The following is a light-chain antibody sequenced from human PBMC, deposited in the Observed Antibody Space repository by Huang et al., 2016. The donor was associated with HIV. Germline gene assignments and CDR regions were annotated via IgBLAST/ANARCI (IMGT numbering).Light chain of an antibody. V-gene: IGKV1-39*01. CDR3: QQTSSVPLT. J-gene: IGKJ4*01. CDR2: AAS. CDR1: QTISTF. Sequence: DIQMTQSPSSLSASVGDRISITCRASQTISTFLNWYQQQPGKAPKLLIYAASNLQSGVLSRFSGTGSGTHFTITVTGLQPDDFATYFCQQTSSVPLTFGGGTRVE.